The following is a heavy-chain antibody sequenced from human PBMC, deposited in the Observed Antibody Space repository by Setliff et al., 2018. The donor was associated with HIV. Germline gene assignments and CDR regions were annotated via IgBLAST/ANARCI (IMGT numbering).Heavy chain of an antibody. J-gene: IGHJ3*02. Sequence: GGSLRLSCAASGFTFSSYAMHWVRQAPGKGLEWVAVISYDGSNKYYADSVKCRFTISRDNSKNTLYLQMNSLRAEDTAVYYCARGGEAFDIWGQGTMVTVSS. D-gene: IGHD3-10*01. V-gene: IGHV3-30*01. CDR1: GFTFSSYA. CDR3: ARGGEAFDI. CDR2: ISYDGSNK.